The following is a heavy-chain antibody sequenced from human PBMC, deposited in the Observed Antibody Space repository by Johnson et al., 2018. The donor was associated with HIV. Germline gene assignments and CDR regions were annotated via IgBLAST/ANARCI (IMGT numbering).Heavy chain of an antibody. Sequence: QMQLVESGRGVVRPGGSLRLSCAASGFTFDDYGMSWVRHAPGQGLEVVSVIYSGGSTYSADSATGRCTVSRDNSKTTLYLQMNSRRAEDTAVYYCAQGSLVGATTYDAFDIWGQGTLVTVSS. J-gene: IGHJ3*02. D-gene: IGHD1-26*01. CDR2: IYSGGST. CDR3: AQGSLVGATTYDAFDI. CDR1: GFTFDDYG. V-gene: IGHV3-NL1*01.